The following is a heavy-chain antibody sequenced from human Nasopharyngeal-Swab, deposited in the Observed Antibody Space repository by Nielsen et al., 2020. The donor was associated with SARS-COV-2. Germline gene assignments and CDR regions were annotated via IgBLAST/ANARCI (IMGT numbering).Heavy chain of an antibody. D-gene: IGHD4-11*01. V-gene: IGHV3-23*01. CDR2: ISGSGDVT. Sequence: GGSLRLSCAGSGFTFSTYAMSWVRQAPGKGLEWVSAISGSGDVTYYADSVKGRFTISRDNSKNTLYLQMNSLRGEDTAVYYCAKDSYSNYPNYDCWGQGTLVTVSS. J-gene: IGHJ4*02. CDR3: AKDSYSNYPNYDC. CDR1: GFTFSTYA.